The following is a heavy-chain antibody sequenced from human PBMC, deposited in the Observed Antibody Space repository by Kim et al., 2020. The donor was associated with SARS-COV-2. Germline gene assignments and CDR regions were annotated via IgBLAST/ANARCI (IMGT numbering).Heavy chain of an antibody. CDR3: AKDRNDNVWGSWFDY. CDR1: GFTFSSYA. J-gene: IGHJ4*02. D-gene: IGHD3-16*01. CDR2: ISGSGGST. V-gene: IGHV3-23*01. Sequence: GGSLRLSCAASGFTFSSYAMSWVRRAPGKGLEWVSGISGSGGSTYYADSVKGRFTISRDNSKNTLYLQMNSLRAEDTAVYYCAKDRNDNVWGSWFDYWGQGTLVTVSS.